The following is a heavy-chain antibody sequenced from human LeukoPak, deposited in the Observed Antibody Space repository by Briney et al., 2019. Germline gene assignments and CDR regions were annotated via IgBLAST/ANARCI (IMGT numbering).Heavy chain of an antibody. D-gene: IGHD3-3*01. CDR3: AKPPKKTYDFWSGYYESFYYYGMDV. J-gene: IGHJ6*02. CDR1: GFTFSSYT. CDR2: ITTGDGNT. Sequence: GGSLRLSCTASGFTFSSYTMTWVRQAPGKGLKWVSTITTGDGNTYYADSVKGRFTISRDNSKNTLYLQMNSLRAEDTAVYYCAKPPKKTYDFWSGYYESFYYYGMDVWGQGTTVTVSS. V-gene: IGHV3-23*01.